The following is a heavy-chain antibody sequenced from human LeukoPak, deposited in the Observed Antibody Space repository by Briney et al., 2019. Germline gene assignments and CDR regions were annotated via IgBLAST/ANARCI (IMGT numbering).Heavy chain of an antibody. D-gene: IGHD3-10*01. Sequence: GGSLRLSCAASGFTFSSYAMSWVRQAPGKGLEWVSAISGSGGSTYYVDSVKGRFTISRDNSKNTLYLQMNSLRAEDTAVYYCANPVRGGLAANWGQGTLVTVSS. CDR3: ANPVRGGLAAN. CDR1: GFTFSSYA. CDR2: ISGSGGST. J-gene: IGHJ4*02. V-gene: IGHV3-23*01.